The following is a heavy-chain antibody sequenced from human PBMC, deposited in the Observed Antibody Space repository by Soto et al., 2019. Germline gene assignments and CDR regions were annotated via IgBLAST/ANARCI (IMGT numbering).Heavy chain of an antibody. J-gene: IGHJ6*02. V-gene: IGHV5-51*01. CDR1: GYKFSTYW. CDR3: ARPLSYDFWSGSFV. Sequence: PGESLKISCKGSGYKFSTYWIGWVRQMPGKGPEWMGIIYPGDSDTRYSPSFQGQVTISADKSISTAYLQWSSLKASDTAIYYCARPLSYDFWSGSFVWGQGTTVTVSS. CDR2: IYPGDSDT. D-gene: IGHD3-3*01.